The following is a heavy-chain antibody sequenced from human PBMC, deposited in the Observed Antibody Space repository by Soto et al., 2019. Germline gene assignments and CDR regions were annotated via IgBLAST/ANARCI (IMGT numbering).Heavy chain of an antibody. J-gene: IGHJ4*02. Sequence: QVQLVESGGGVVQPGRSLRLSCAASGFTLSTYGMHWVRQAPGKGLEWVAVIWYDGNDKYYADFVKGRFTISRDNAKNTVSLQMNSLRAEDTAVYYCARDRHSSSSGYFEYWGQGTLVTVSS. V-gene: IGHV3-33*01. CDR1: GFTLSTYG. CDR3: ARDRHSSSSGYFEY. CDR2: IWYDGNDK. D-gene: IGHD6-6*01.